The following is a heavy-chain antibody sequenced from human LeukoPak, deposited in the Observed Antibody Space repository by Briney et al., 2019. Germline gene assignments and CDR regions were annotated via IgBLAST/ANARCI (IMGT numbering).Heavy chain of an antibody. D-gene: IGHD2-15*01. V-gene: IGHV1-24*01. Sequence: GASVKVSCKVSGYTLTELSMHWVRQAPGKGVERMGGLDPEDGESIYAQKFQGRVTMTEDTSTDTAYMELSSLRSEDTAAYYCATFRYCSGGSCYTSGFDPWGQGTLVTVSS. J-gene: IGHJ5*02. CDR1: GYTLTELS. CDR2: LDPEDGES. CDR3: ATFRYCSGGSCYTSGFDP.